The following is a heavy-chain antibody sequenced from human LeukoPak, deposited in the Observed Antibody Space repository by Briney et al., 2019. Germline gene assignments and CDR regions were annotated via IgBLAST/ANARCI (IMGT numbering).Heavy chain of an antibody. CDR2: IYYSGST. Sequence: SETLSLTCTVSGGSISSYYWSWIRQPPGKGLEWIGYIYYSGSTNYNPSLKSRVTISVDTSKNQFSLKLSSVTAADTAVYYCARDDVAGTVYWGQGTLVTVSS. V-gene: IGHV4-59*01. CDR3: ARDDVAGTVY. J-gene: IGHJ4*02. CDR1: GGSISSYY. D-gene: IGHD6-19*01.